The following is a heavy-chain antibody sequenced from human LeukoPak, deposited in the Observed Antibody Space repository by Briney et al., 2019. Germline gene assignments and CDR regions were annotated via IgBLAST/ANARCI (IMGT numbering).Heavy chain of an antibody. CDR1: GFAFSNYA. D-gene: IGHD3/OR15-3a*01. CDR3: AKRDSRAFDV. Sequence: GGSLRLSCAASGFAFSNYAMSWVRQAPGKGLEWVSAISGSGGGTYYADSMKGRFTISRDNSKNTLYLQMDSLRAEDTAVYYCAKRDSRAFDVWGQGTMVTVSS. V-gene: IGHV3-23*01. J-gene: IGHJ3*01. CDR2: ISGSGGGT.